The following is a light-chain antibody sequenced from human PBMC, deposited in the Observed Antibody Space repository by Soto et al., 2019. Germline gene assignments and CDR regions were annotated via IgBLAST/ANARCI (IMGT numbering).Light chain of an antibody. CDR1: QTISSW. V-gene: IGKV1-5*03. CDR3: QQFKSDTWT. CDR2: KAS. Sequence: DIQMTQSPSTLSGSVGDRVTITCRASQTISSWLAWYQQKPGKAPKLLIYKASTLKSGVPSRFSGSGSATEFILTINGLQPDDFATYFCQQFKSDTWTFGQGTKVDIK. J-gene: IGKJ1*01.